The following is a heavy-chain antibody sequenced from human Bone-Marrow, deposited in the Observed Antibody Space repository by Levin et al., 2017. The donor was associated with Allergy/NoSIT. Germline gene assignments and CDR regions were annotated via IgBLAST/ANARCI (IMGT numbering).Heavy chain of an antibody. J-gene: IGHJ4*02. CDR3: ARVPELRLHFDF. CDR1: GTSINNGYY. CDR2: IYHSGNT. Sequence: ASETLSLTCNVSGTSINNGYYWGWLRQPPGMGLAWIGSIYHSGNTYYSPSLKSRVTISVDTSKNHFSLRLNSVTATDTAVYFCARVPELRLHFDFWGQGILVTVSS. D-gene: IGHD1-14*01. V-gene: IGHV4-38-2*02.